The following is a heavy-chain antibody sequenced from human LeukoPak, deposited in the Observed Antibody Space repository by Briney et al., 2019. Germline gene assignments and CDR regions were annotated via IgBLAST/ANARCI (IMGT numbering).Heavy chain of an antibody. Sequence: GGSLRLSCAASEFTFSNFAMSWVRQAPGKGLEWVSTISGSGDNTYYADSVKGRFTISRDNAKNSLYLQMNSLRAEDTAVYYCARELHSYHNWGQGTLVTVSS. CDR1: EFTFSNFA. CDR3: ARELHSYHN. V-gene: IGHV3-23*01. D-gene: IGHD5-18*01. J-gene: IGHJ4*02. CDR2: ISGSGDNT.